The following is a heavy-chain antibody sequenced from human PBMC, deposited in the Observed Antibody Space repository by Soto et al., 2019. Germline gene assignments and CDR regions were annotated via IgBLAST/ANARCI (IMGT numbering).Heavy chain of an antibody. J-gene: IGHJ4*02. Sequence: KASETLSLTCTVSGGSIGGYYWSWIRQPAGKGLEWIGRMYNSERTNYNPSLKSRVTISLDTSKNQFSLKLSSVTAADTAVYHCARVFCSSTSCHSYFDYWGQGTQVTVSS. CDR3: ARVFCSSTSCHSYFDY. CDR2: MYNSERT. V-gene: IGHV4-4*07. CDR1: GGSIGGYY. D-gene: IGHD2-2*01.